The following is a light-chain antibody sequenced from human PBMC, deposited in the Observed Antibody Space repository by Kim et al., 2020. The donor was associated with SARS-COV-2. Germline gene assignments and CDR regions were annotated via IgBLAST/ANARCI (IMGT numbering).Light chain of an antibody. CDR1: SGSIASNY. CDR3: QSYDSSIPWV. Sequence: NFMLTQPHSVSESPGRTVTISCTGSSGSIASNYVQWYQQRPGCAPTTVIFEDNQRPSGVPDRFSGSIDSSSNSASLTISGLKTEDEADYYCQSYDSSIPWVFGGGTQLTVL. V-gene: IGLV6-57*02. CDR2: EDN. J-gene: IGLJ3*02.